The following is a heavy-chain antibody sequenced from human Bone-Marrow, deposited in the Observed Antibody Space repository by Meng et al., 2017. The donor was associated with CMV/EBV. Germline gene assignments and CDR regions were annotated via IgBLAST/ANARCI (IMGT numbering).Heavy chain of an antibody. D-gene: IGHD6-13*01. Sequence: SETLSLTCTIPGDSIRSGDYYWTWIRQPPGKGLEWIGHIYYRGSAHYNPSLKNRLLISTDTSKNQISLKLTSVTAADTAVYYCARDEGQPAAGTYYGLDVWGQGTTVTVSS. CDR2: IYYRGSA. V-gene: IGHV4-30-4*08. CDR3: ARDEGQPAAGTYYGLDV. J-gene: IGHJ6*02. CDR1: GDSIRSGDYY.